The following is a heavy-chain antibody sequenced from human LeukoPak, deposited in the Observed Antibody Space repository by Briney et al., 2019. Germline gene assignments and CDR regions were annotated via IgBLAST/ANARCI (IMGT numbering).Heavy chain of an antibody. Sequence: ASVKVSCKASGYSFTDYFIHWVRQAPGQGLEWMGWINPNSGGTNYAQKFQGRVTMTRATSISTAYMELSSLRSEDTAVYYCAREHTMVRGAAVYYYYYMDVWGKGTTVTISS. CDR3: AREHTMVRGAAVYYYYYMDV. V-gene: IGHV1-2*02. CDR2: INPNSGGT. CDR1: GYSFTDYF. J-gene: IGHJ6*03. D-gene: IGHD3-10*01.